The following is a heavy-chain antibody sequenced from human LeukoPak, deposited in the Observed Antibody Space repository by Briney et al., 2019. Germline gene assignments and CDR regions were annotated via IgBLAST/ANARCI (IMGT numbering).Heavy chain of an antibody. CDR1: GFTFSSYS. V-gene: IGHV3-48*01. J-gene: IGHJ4*02. CDR3: ARDHNYAFGY. CDR2: ISSISGTI. D-gene: IGHD5-18*01. Sequence: PGGSLRLSCAASGFTFSSYSMNWVRQAPGKGLEWVSYISSISGTINYADSVKGRFTISGDNARNSLFLQMNSLRAEDTAVYYCARDHNYAFGYWGQGTLVTVSS.